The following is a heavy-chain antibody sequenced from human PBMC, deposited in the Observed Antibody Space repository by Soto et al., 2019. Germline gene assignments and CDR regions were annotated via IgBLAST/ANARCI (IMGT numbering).Heavy chain of an antibody. CDR2: IYYSGST. CDR1: GGSISSYY. CDR3: ATSSSWPPYYGMDV. D-gene: IGHD6-13*01. V-gene: IGHV4-59*01. Sequence: QVQLQESGPGLVKPSETLSLTCTVSGGSISSYYWSWIRQPPGKGLEWIGYIYYSGSTNYNPSLKSRVTIPVDTSKNQCSLKLSSVTAADTAVYYCATSSSWPPYYGMDVWGQGTTVTVSS. J-gene: IGHJ6*02.